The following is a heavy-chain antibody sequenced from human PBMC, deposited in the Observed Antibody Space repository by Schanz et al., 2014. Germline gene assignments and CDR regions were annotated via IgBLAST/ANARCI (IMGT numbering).Heavy chain of an antibody. CDR2: IWSDGSTK. D-gene: IGHD1-1*01. J-gene: IGHJ4*02. CDR1: GFIFSNYG. CDR3: ARAHGNNWYGKGLDY. V-gene: IGHV3-33*01. Sequence: QVQLVESGGGVVQPGGSLRLSCAASGFIFSNYGMHWVRQAPGKGLEWVAVIWSDGSTKYYADSVKGRFTISRDNSKNTLYLQMNSLRADDTAVYFCARAHGNNWYGKGLDYWGQGTLXTVSS.